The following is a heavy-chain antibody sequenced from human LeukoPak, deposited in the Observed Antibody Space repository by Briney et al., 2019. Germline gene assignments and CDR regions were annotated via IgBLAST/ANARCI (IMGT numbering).Heavy chain of an antibody. D-gene: IGHD3-22*01. CDR2: IYYSGST. V-gene: IGHV4-30-4*01. J-gene: IGHJ4*02. CDR1: GGSISSGDYY. CDR3: ARASAPYYYDSSGYYPFDY. Sequence: SETLSLTRTVSGGSISSGDYYWSWIRQPPGKGLEWIGYIYYSGSTYYNPSLKSRVTISVDTSKNQFSLKLSSVTAADTAVYYCARASAPYYYDSSGYYPFDYWGQGTLVTVSS.